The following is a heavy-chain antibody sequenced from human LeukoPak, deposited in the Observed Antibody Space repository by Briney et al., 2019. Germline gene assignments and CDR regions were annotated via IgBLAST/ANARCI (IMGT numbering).Heavy chain of an antibody. D-gene: IGHD3-10*01. Sequence: SETLSLTCSVYGGHFSCYYWRWIRQPPGRGLEWIEEINHTGSTNYNPSLKSRVNISVDTAKNQFSLKLSSVTAADTAVYYCARRGSGSYVYYYYMDVWGKGTTVTISS. J-gene: IGHJ6*03. CDR3: ARRGSGSYVYYYYMDV. CDR2: INHTGST. CDR1: GGHFSCYY. V-gene: IGHV4-34*01.